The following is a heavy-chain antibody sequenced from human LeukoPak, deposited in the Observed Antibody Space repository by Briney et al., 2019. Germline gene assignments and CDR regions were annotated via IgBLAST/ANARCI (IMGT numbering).Heavy chain of an antibody. D-gene: IGHD4-11*01. J-gene: IGHJ4*02. V-gene: IGHV3-21*01. CDR3: AREWTVTPGLDY. CDR1: GFTFSSYS. CDR2: ISSSSSYI. Sequence: GGSLRLSCAASGFTFSSYSMNWVRQAPGKGLEWVSSISSSSSYIYYADSVKGRFTISRDNAKNSLYLQKNSLRAEDTAVYYCAREWTVTPGLDYWGQGTLVTVSS.